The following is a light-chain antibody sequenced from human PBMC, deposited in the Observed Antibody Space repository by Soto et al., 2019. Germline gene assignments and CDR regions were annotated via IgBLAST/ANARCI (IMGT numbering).Light chain of an antibody. J-gene: IGKJ1*01. CDR3: QQYNSHSKT. CDR2: DAS. CDR1: QSISTW. Sequence: DIQMTQSPSTLSASVGDRVSINCRASQSISTWLAWYQQKPGKAPNLLIYDASSLASGVPSRFSGSGSGTEFTLTISSLQPDDFATFYCQQYNSHSKTFGQGTKVDIK. V-gene: IGKV1-5*01.